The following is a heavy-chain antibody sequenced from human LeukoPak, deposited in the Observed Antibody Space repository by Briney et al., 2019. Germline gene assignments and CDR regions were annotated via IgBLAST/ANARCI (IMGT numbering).Heavy chain of an antibody. Sequence: GASVKVSCKASGGTFSSYAISWVRQAPGQGLEWMGGIIPIFGTANYAQKFQGRVTITTDESTSTAYMELSSLRSEDTAVYYCARDGEVAYCGGDCYGTFDYWGQGTLVTVSS. CDR2: IIPIFGTA. CDR1: GGTFSSYA. J-gene: IGHJ4*02. CDR3: ARDGEVAYCGGDCYGTFDY. V-gene: IGHV1-69*05. D-gene: IGHD2-21*02.